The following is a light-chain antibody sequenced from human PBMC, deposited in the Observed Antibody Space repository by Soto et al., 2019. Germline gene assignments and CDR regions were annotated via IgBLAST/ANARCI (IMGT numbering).Light chain of an antibody. CDR2: AAS. V-gene: IGKV3-20*01. J-gene: IGKJ2*01. CDR1: QSVSSSF. CDR3: RQYADSPQT. Sequence: EVVLTQSPGTLSLSPGERATLSCRASQSVSSSFLAWYQQKPGQAPGLLIHAASTGATGIPARFRGSGSGTDFTLTISSLEPEDSAVYFCRQYADSPQTFGQGTKVDIK.